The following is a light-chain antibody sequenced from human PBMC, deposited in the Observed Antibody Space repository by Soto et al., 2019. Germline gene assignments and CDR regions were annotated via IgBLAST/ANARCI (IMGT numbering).Light chain of an antibody. J-gene: IGLJ3*02. CDR1: SSDVGGYNY. CDR2: DVS. CDR3: RSYAGSYTWV. Sequence: QSALTQPRSVSGSPGQSVTISYTGTSSDVGGYNYVSWYQHHPGKAPKSMIYDVSKRPSGVPDRFSGSKSGNTASLTISGLQAEDEADYYCRSYAGSYTWVFGGGTKLTVL. V-gene: IGLV2-11*01.